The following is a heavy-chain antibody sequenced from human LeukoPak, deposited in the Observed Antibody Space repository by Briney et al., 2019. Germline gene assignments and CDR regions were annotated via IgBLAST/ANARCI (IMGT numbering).Heavy chain of an antibody. V-gene: IGHV5-51*01. D-gene: IGHD3-10*01. CDR1: GYSFSNYW. CDR3: ARHYYYGSGTYSYFDY. J-gene: IGHJ4*02. CDR2: IYPGDSDT. Sequence: GESLKISCKGSGYSFSNYWIGWVRQMPGKGLEWMGNIYPGDSDTRYSPSFQGQVTIAADKSISTAYLQWHSLKASDTAMYYCARHYYYGSGTYSYFDYWGQGTLVTVSS.